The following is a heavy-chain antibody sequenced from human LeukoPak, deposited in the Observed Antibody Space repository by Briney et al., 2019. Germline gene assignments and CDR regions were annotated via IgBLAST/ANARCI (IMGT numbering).Heavy chain of an antibody. J-gene: IGHJ4*02. Sequence: SETLSLTCAVSGGSISSSNWWSWVRQPPGKGLEWIGEIYHSGSTNYNPSLKSRVTISVDTSKNQFSLKLSSVTAADTAVYYCARDTYYYDSSGQRGFDYWGQGTLVTVSS. D-gene: IGHD3-22*01. V-gene: IGHV4-4*02. CDR2: IYHSGST. CDR3: ARDTYYYDSSGQRGFDY. CDR1: GGSISSSNW.